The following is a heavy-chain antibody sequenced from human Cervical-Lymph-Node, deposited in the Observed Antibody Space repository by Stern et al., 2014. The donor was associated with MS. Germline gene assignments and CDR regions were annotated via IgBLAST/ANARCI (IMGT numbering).Heavy chain of an antibody. CDR3: ANGRSKSLSDSDTFYLAY. CDR1: GFAFTTYT. CDR2: ISWYRANK. D-gene: IGHD2/OR15-2a*01. J-gene: IGHJ4*02. Sequence: QVQLVESGGGVVQPGRSLRLSCAASGFAFTTYTINWVRQAPGQGLEWVAVISWYRANKNYAACVKGRFTISTDDSNSTVYLQMSSLRTEDTALYYCANGRSKSLSDSDTFYLAYWGQGTRVTVSS. V-gene: IGHV3-30*18.